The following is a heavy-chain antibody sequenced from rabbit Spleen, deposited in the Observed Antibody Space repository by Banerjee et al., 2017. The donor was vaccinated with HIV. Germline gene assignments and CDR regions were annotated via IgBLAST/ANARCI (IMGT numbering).Heavy chain of an antibody. CDR1: GFSFSSKW. D-gene: IGHD1-1*01. CDR3: ARNYVNTFDP. CDR2: INANDGDT. V-gene: IGHV1S45*01. J-gene: IGHJ2*01. Sequence: EEPGGDLVKPGGTLTLTCTASGFSFSSKWICWVRQAPGKGLEWIACINANDGDTDYANWPKGRFTISKTSSTTVTLQMTGLTAADTATYFCARNYVNTFDPWGPGTLVTVS.